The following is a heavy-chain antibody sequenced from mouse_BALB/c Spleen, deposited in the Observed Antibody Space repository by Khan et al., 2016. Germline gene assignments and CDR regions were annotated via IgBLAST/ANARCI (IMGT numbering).Heavy chain of an antibody. CDR2: INPDSSTI. Sequence: EVKLLESGGGLVQPGGSLKVSCAASGFDFSRYWMSWVRQAPGKGLEWIGEINPDSSTINYTPSLKDKFIISRANAKNTLYLQMSKVRSEDTALYYCARHYDYGGGFTYWGQGTLVTVSA. CDR3: ARHYDYGGGFTY. D-gene: IGHD2-4*01. V-gene: IGHV4-1*02. J-gene: IGHJ3*01. CDR1: GFDFSRYW.